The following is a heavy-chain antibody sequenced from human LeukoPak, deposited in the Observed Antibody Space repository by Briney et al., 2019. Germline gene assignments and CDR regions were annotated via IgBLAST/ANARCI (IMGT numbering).Heavy chain of an antibody. Sequence: PSETLSLTCTVSGGSINSYYWNWIRQPAGKGLEWIVHIQTSGSTKYNPPLKSRVTMSIETSKNQFSLNLYTVTAADTAVYYCATNYTAVSAFDSWGQGTLVTVSS. V-gene: IGHV4-4*07. CDR2: IQTSGST. CDR1: GGSINSYY. J-gene: IGHJ4*02. CDR3: ATNYTAVSAFDS. D-gene: IGHD6-19*01.